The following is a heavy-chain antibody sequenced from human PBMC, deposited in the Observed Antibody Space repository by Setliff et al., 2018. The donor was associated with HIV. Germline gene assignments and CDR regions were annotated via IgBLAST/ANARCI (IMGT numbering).Heavy chain of an antibody. Sequence: TLSLTCAVSGYSISGSYYWAWIRQPQGKGLEWIANIYLSGSTNYNPSLKGRVTMSLDTSKNQFTLNLNSVTAVYTAVYYCSHWNTTVDADPWGQGTLVTVSS. CDR3: SHWNTTVDADP. CDR1: GYSISGSYY. V-gene: IGHV4-38-2*01. J-gene: IGHJ5*02. CDR2: IYLSGST. D-gene: IGHD1-1*01.